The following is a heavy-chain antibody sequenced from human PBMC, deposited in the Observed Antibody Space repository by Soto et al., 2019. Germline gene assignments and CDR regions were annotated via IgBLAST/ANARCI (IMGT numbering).Heavy chain of an antibody. Sequence: QMQLVQSGPEVKKPGTSVKVSCKASGFTFTSSAMQWVRQARGQRLEWIGWIVVGSGNTNYAQKFQERVTITRDMSTSTAYMELSSLRTEDTAVYYCAAVYYYDSSGYYYFDYWGQGTLVTVSS. CDR3: AAVYYYDSSGYYYFDY. V-gene: IGHV1-58*02. J-gene: IGHJ4*02. CDR2: IVVGSGNT. CDR1: GFTFTSSA. D-gene: IGHD3-22*01.